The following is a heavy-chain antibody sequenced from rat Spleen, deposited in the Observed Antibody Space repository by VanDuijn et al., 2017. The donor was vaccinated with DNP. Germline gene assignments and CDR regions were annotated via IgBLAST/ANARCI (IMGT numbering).Heavy chain of an antibody. D-gene: IGHD1-11*01. CDR3: ARGDYGGYSHWFDY. CDR2: ISYSGRT. CDR1: GYSITGDY. J-gene: IGHJ3*01. Sequence: EVQLQESGPGLVKPSQSLSLTCSVTGYSITGDYWGWIRKFPGNKMEWIGHISYSGRTTYNPSLKSRISITRDTSKNQFFLQLSSVTTEDTATYYCARGDYGGYSHWFDYWGQGTLVTVSS. V-gene: IGHV3-1*01.